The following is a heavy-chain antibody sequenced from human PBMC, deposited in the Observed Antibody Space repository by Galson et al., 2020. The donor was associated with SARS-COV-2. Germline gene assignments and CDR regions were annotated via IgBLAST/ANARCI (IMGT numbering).Heavy chain of an antibody. Sequence: KIGESLKISCAASGFTFSSYSMNWVRQAPGKGLEWVSSISSSSSYIYYADSVKGRFTISRDNAKNSLYLQMNSLRAEDTAVYYCARDLSDSSGYYHQSLDYWGQGTLVTVSS. V-gene: IGHV3-21*01. CDR1: GFTFSSYS. CDR3: ARDLSDSSGYYHQSLDY. CDR2: ISSSSSYI. J-gene: IGHJ4*02. D-gene: IGHD3-22*01.